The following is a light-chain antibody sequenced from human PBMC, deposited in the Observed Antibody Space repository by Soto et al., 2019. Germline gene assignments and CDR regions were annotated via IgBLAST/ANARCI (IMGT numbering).Light chain of an antibody. CDR3: LSYGKV. CDR1: NSGVVNYEY. V-gene: IGLV2-23*01. Sequence: QSVLSQPASVSGSPGQSITISCTGINSGVVNYEYVSWYQQFPDKAPKLIIYEGRERPSGVSDRFSGSKSDNAASLTISALQTEDEAEYFCLSYGKVFGTGTKVTAL. CDR2: EGR. J-gene: IGLJ1*01.